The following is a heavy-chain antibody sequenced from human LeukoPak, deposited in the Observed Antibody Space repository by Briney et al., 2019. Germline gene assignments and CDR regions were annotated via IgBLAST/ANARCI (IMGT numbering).Heavy chain of an antibody. J-gene: IGHJ4*02. CDR3: ARIGSGWYWDF. CDR1: GFTFSSYN. V-gene: IGHV3-21*01. D-gene: IGHD6-19*01. Sequence: PGGSLRLSCAASGFTFSSYNMYWVRQAPGKGLEWAASISGLSDYIFHAGPVKGRFTISRDNAKNSLFLQMNGLRAEDTAVYYCARIGSGWYWDFWGQGTLVTVSS. CDR2: ISGLSDYI.